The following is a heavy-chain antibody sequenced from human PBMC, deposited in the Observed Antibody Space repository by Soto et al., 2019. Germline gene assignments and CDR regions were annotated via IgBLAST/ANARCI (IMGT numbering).Heavy chain of an antibody. CDR1: GGSICSGGYY. J-gene: IGHJ4*02. V-gene: IGHV4-31*03. CDR3: ARDLGRNYYDSSGYQYYFDY. CDR2: IYYSGST. Sequence: PSETLSLTCTVSGGSICSGGYYWSWIRQHPGKGLEWIGYIYYSGSTYYNPSLKSRVTISVDTSKNQFSLKLSSVTAADTAVYYCARDLGRNYYDSSGYQYYFDYWGQGTLVTVSS. D-gene: IGHD3-22*01.